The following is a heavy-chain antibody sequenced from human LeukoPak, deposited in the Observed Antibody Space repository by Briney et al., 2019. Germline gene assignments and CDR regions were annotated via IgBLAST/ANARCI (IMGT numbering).Heavy chain of an antibody. Sequence: SETLSLTCGVSGGSISSYYWSWIRQPPGKGLEWIGYIYYSGSTNYNPSLKSRVTISVDTSKNQFSLKLSSVTAADTAVYYCARKLGGLTDAFDIWGQGTMVTVSS. J-gene: IGHJ3*02. D-gene: IGHD3-16*01. CDR2: IYYSGST. CDR1: GGSISSYY. V-gene: IGHV4-59*01. CDR3: ARKLGGLTDAFDI.